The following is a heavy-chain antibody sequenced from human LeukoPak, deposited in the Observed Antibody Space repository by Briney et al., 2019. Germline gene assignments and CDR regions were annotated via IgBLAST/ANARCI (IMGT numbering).Heavy chain of an antibody. Sequence: GGSLRLSCAASGFTFDDYAMHWVRQAPGKGLEWVSYIRSSSSTIYYADSVKGRFTISSDNAKNSLYLQMNTLRDEDTAVYFCARDSGYAFDTWGQGTMVTVSS. CDR2: IRSSSSTI. CDR3: ARDSGYAFDT. V-gene: IGHV3-48*02. J-gene: IGHJ3*02. CDR1: GFTFDDYA. D-gene: IGHD2-15*01.